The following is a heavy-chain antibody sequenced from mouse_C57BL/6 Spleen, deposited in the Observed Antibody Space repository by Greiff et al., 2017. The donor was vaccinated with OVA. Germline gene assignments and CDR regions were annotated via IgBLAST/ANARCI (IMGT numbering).Heavy chain of an antibody. CDR1: GYAFSSYW. D-gene: IGHD2-4*01. V-gene: IGHV1-80*01. CDR3: ARSLDYGFFDY. J-gene: IGHJ2*01. CDR2: IYPGDGDT. Sequence: QVQLKQSGAELVKPGASVKISCKASGYAFSSYWMNWVKQRPGKGLEWIGQIYPGDGDTNYNGKFKGKATLTADKSSSTAYMQLSSLTSEDSAVYFCARSLDYGFFDYWGQGTTLTVSS.